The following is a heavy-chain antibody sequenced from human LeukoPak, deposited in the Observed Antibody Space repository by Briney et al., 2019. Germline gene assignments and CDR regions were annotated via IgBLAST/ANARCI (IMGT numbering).Heavy chain of an antibody. CDR3: ARLKMGGYGMDV. J-gene: IGHJ6*02. CDR2: INHSGST. Sequence: SETLSLTCAVYGGSFSGYYWSWIRQPPGKGLEWIGEINHSGSTNYNPSLKSRVTISVDTSKNQFSLKLSSVTAADTAVYYCARLKMGGYGMDVWGQGTTVTVSS. CDR1: GGSFSGYY. V-gene: IGHV4-34*01. D-gene: IGHD3-16*01.